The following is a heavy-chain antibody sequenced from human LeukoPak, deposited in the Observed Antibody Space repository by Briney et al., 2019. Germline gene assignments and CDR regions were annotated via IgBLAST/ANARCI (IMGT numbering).Heavy chain of an antibody. Sequence: GASVKVSGKASGYTFTGYYMHWVRQAPGQGLEWMGWINPNRGGPNFAQKFQGWVTMTRDTSTSTAYMELSRLRSDDTAVYYCARCQLLFAAAEGCFDYWGPGTLVTASS. CDR3: ARCQLLFAAAEGCFDY. CDR1: GYTFTGYY. V-gene: IGHV1-2*04. CDR2: INPNRGGP. J-gene: IGHJ4*01. D-gene: IGHD2-2*01.